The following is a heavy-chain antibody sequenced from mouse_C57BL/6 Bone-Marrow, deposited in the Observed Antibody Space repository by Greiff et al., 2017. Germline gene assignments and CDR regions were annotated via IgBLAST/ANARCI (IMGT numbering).Heavy chain of an antibody. CDR2: ISYDGSN. CDR1: GYSITSGYY. D-gene: IGHD2-10*02. CDR3: ARDPLDWFAY. V-gene: IGHV3-6*01. J-gene: IGHJ3*01. Sequence: EVQLQESGPGLVKPSQSLSLTCSVTGYSITSGYYWNWIRQFPGNKLEWMGYISYDGSNNYNPSLKNRISITRDTSKNQFFLKLNSVTTEDTATYYCARDPLDWFAYWGQGTLVTVSA.